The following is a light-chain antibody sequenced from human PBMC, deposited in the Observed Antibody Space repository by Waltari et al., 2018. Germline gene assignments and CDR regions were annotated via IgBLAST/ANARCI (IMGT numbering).Light chain of an antibody. CDR3: SSYTGSTALV. CDR1: SSDVGGYNY. J-gene: IGLJ2*01. V-gene: IGLV2-14*01. Sequence: QSALTQPASVSGSPGQSITISCTGTSSDVGGYNYVSWYQQHPGKAPKLMIYEVHNRPSGVANRFPGAKSGNPTSLTISGLQAEDEAYYYCSSYTGSTALVFGGGTKLTVL. CDR2: EVH.